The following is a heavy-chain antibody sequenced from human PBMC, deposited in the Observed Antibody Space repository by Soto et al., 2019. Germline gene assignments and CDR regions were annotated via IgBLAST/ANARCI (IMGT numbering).Heavy chain of an antibody. V-gene: IGHV1-46*01. CDR1: GYDFFKYN. Sequence: QVQLVQSGAEVKKTGASVKVSCKTSGYDFFKYNMHWVRQAPGQGLEWMGVINPNGGYTRHAQKFQGRVIITRDTSAKIVYLELSGLKSADSSMYYCTRADSDVVILPDVRPLFDLWGQGALVTVSS. J-gene: IGHJ4*02. D-gene: IGHD2-21*02. CDR2: INPNGGYT. CDR3: TRADSDVVILPDVRPLFDL.